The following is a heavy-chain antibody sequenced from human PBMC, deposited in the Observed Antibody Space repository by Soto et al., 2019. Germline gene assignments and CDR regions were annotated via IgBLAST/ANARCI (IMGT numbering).Heavy chain of an antibody. CDR3: ARQVHSSSWYMYSSGWYRNRFDP. Sequence: GESLKISCRGSGYSFTSYWIGWVRQMPGKGLEWMGIIYPGDSDTRYSPSFQGQVTISADKSISTAYLQWSSLKASDTAMYYCARQVHSSSWYMYSSGWYRNRFDPWGQGTLVTVSS. CDR2: IYPGDSDT. J-gene: IGHJ5*02. D-gene: IGHD6-19*01. CDR1: GYSFTSYW. V-gene: IGHV5-51*01.